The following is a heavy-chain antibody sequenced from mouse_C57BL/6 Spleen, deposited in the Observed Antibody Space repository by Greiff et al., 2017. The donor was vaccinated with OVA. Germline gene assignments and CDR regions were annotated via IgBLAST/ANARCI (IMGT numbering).Heavy chain of an antibody. CDR1: GFSLTSYG. CDR2: IWSDGST. D-gene: IGHD2-1*01. CDR3: ARHPDLLWYLDY. V-gene: IGHV2-6-1*01. Sequence: QVQLKESGPGLVAPSQSLSITCTVSGFSLTSYGVHWVRQPPGKGLEWLVVIWSDGSTTYNSALKSRLSISKDNSKIQVFLKMNSLQTDDTAMYYCARHPDLLWYLDYWGQGTSVTVSS. J-gene: IGHJ4*01.